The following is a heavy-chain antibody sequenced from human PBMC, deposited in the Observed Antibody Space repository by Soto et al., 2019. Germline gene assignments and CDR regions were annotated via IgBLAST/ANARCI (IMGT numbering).Heavy chain of an antibody. CDR1: GYSFTTYW. J-gene: IGHJ6*02. V-gene: IGHV5-51*01. CDR3: ARHEQFYYYYYGMDV. CDR2: INPGDSDI. D-gene: IGHD4-4*01. Sequence: GESLKISCKASGYSFTTYWIAWVRQMPGKGPEWMGIINPGDSDIRYSPSFQGQVTISADSSISTAYLQWSSLKASDTAMYYCARHEQFYYYYYGMDVWGQGTAVTVSS.